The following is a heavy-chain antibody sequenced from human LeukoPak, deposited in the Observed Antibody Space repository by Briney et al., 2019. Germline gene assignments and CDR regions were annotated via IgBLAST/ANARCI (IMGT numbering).Heavy chain of an antibody. CDR1: GFTFSTYW. Sequence: GGSLRLSCAASGFTFSTYWMNWFRQTPGKGLEWVAKIKADGGEKDHVASVKGRFTISRDNAKNSLYLQMNSLRAEDTAVYYCAELGITMIGGVWGKGTTVTISS. CDR2: IKADGGEK. J-gene: IGHJ6*04. D-gene: IGHD3-10*02. V-gene: IGHV3-7*01. CDR3: AELGITMIGGV.